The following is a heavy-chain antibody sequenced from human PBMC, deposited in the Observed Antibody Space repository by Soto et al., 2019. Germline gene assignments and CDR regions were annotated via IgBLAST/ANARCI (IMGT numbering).Heavy chain of an antibody. CDR3: ARADHYDILNGYYPHNAFDI. CDR2: TYYRSKWYN. Sequence: SQTLSLTCAISGDSVSSNSAAWNWIRQSPSRGLEWLGRTYYRSKWYNDYAVSVKSRITINPDTSKNQFSLQLNSVTPEDTAVYYCARADHYDILNGYYPHNAFDIWGQGTMVTV. V-gene: IGHV6-1*01. D-gene: IGHD3-9*01. CDR1: GDSVSSNSAA. J-gene: IGHJ3*02.